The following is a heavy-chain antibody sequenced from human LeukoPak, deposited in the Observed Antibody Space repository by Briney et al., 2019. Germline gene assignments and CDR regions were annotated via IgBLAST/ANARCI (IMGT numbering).Heavy chain of an antibody. Sequence: GGSLRLSCAASGFTFSSYAMSWIRQAPGKGLEWVSYISSSGSTIYYADSVKGRFTISRDNAKNSLYLQMNSLRAEDTAMYYCARDYCRGGSCYHYFDYGGQGTLVTVPS. CDR3: ARDYCRGGSCYHYFDY. J-gene: IGHJ4*02. CDR1: GFTFSSYA. D-gene: IGHD2-15*01. CDR2: ISSSGSTI. V-gene: IGHV3-11*01.